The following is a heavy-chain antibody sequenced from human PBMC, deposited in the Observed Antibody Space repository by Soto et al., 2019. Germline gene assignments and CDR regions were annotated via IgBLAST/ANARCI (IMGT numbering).Heavy chain of an antibody. CDR2: IYHSGST. V-gene: IGHV4-30-2*01. D-gene: IGHD2-8*01. J-gene: IGHJ6*02. CDR3: ARRGYCTNGVCYYGMDV. Sequence: SETLSLTCAVSGGSISSGGYSWSWIRQPPGKGLECIGYIYHSGSTYYNPSLKSRVTISVDRSKNQFSLKLSSVTAADTAVYYCARRGYCTNGVCYYGMDVWGQGTTVT. CDR1: GGSISSGGYS.